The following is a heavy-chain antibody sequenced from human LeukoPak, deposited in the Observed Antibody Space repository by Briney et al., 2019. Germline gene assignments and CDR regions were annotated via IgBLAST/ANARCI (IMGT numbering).Heavy chain of an antibody. CDR2: ISFDGTDQ. V-gene: IGHV3-30*01. J-gene: IGHJ6*03. CDR3: ARAGESSNLVGYYYYFMDV. CDR1: GFTFSAYA. D-gene: IGHD2-15*01. Sequence: GGSLRLSCAASGFTFSAYAVHWVRQAPGKGLEWVAVISFDGTDQYHADSVKGRLTISRDSSKNTSYLQMNSLRVDDTAVYYCARAGESSNLVGYYYYFMDVWGKGTTVTVSS.